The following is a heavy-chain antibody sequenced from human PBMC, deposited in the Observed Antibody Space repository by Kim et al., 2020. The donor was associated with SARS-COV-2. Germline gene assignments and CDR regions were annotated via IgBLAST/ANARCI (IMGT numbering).Heavy chain of an antibody. Sequence: SETLSLTCAVYGGSFSGYYWSWIRQPPGKGLEWIGEINHSGSTNYNPSLKSRVTISVDTSKNQFSLKLSSVTAADTAVYYCARSSPMIAIDYWGQGTLVT. J-gene: IGHJ4*02. CDR2: INHSGST. D-gene: IGHD3-22*01. CDR3: ARSSPMIAIDY. V-gene: IGHV4-34*01. CDR1: GGSFSGYY.